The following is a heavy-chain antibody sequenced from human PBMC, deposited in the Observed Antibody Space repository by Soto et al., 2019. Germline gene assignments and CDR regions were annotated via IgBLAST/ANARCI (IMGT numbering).Heavy chain of an antibody. CDR1: GFTFSNFG. J-gene: IGHJ4*02. V-gene: IGHV3-33*01. CDR2: IWHDGKNK. Sequence: QVQVVESGGGVVQPGRSLRLSCVASGFTFSNFGMHWVRQAPGEGLEWVAVIWHDGKNKYYADSAEGRFTVSRDNSKNTLYLQMDSLTAEDTAVYYCARDPGQDEAMDYWGQGTLVTVSS. CDR3: ARDPGQDEAMDY.